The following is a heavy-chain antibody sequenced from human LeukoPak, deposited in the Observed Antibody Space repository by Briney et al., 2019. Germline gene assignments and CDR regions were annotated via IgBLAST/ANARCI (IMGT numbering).Heavy chain of an antibody. CDR3: ATVGRWGSRVDY. D-gene: IGHD7-27*01. CDR2: VDPEDGET. Sequence: ASVKVPCKVSGYTFTDYYMHWVQQAPGKGLEWMGLVDPEDGETIYAEKFQGRVTITADTSTDTAYMELSSLGSEDTAVYYCATVGRWGSRVDYWGQGTLVTVSS. J-gene: IGHJ4*02. CDR1: GYTFTDYY. V-gene: IGHV1-69-2*01.